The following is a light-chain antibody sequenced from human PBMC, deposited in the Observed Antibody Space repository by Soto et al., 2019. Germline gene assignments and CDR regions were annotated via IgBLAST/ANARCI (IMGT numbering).Light chain of an antibody. CDR2: DVS. J-gene: IGLJ1*01. CDR3: SSYTTSSTLYV. V-gene: IGLV2-14*03. Sequence: SVLTQPASVSRSPGQSIAIFCTGTSSDVGGYTYVSWYQQHPGKAPKLIIYDVSNRPSGVSNRFSGSKSGNTASLTISGLQAEDEADYYCSSYTTSSTLYVFGSGTKVTVL. CDR1: SSDVGGYTY.